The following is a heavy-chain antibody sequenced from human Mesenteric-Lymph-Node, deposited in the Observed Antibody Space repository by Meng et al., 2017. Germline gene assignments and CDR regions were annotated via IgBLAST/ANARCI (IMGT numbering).Heavy chain of an antibody. Sequence: QMQLQEPGPGLVKPSGTLSLTCAVSGGSISISTWWSWVRQPPGKGLEWSGHIYNSGSTYYNPSLKSRITISVDTSKNQFSLKLSSVTAADTAVYYCARGQKGYFDLWGRGTLVTVSS. J-gene: IGHJ2*01. CDR3: ARGQKGYFDL. V-gene: IGHV4-4*02. CDR1: GGSISISTW. CDR2: IYNSGST.